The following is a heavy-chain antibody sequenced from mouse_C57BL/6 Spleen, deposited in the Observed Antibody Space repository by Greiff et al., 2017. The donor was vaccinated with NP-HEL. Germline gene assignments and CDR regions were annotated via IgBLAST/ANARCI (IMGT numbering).Heavy chain of an antibody. V-gene: IGHV1-52*01. CDR3: AREELGNYGDAMDY. J-gene: IGHJ4*01. D-gene: IGHD2-1*01. CDR2: IDPSDSET. Sequence: VQLQQSGAELVRPGSSVKLSCKASGYTFTSYWMHWVKQRPIQGLDWIGNIDPSDSETHYNQKFKDKATLTVDKSSSTAYMQLSSLTSEDSAVYCCAREELGNYGDAMDYWGQGTSVTVSS. CDR1: GYTFTSYW.